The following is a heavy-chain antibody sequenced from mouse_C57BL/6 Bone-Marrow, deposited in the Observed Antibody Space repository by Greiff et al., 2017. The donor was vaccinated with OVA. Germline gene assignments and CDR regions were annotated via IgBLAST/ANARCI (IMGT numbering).Heavy chain of an antibody. CDR3: TPFYSNFAWFAY. CDR1: GFNIKDDY. V-gene: IGHV14-4*01. D-gene: IGHD2-5*01. J-gene: IGHJ3*01. Sequence: VQLKESGAELVRPGASVKLSCTASGFNIKDDYMHWVKQRPEQGLEWIGWIDPENGDTEYASKFQGKATITADTSSNTAYLQLSSLTSEDTAVYYCTPFYSNFAWFAYWGQGTLVTVSA. CDR2: IDPENGDT.